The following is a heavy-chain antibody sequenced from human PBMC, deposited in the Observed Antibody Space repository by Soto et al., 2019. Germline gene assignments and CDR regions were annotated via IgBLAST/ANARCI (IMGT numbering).Heavy chain of an antibody. Sequence: GESLKISCKGSGYSFTSYWIGWVRQMPGKGLEWMGIIYLGDSDTRYSPSFQGQVTISADKSISTAYLQWSSLKASDTAMYYCARQTYCSITSCYTVASWGQGTLVTVSS. J-gene: IGHJ4*02. CDR2: IYLGDSDT. D-gene: IGHD2-2*02. V-gene: IGHV5-51*01. CDR3: ARQTYCSITSCYTVAS. CDR1: GYSFTSYW.